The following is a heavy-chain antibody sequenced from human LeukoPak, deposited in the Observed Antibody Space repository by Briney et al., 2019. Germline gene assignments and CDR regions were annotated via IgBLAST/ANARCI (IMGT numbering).Heavy chain of an antibody. CDR3: ARGFGERYWYFDL. V-gene: IGHV4-30-4*01. CDR1: GGSISSGDYY. CDR2: IYYSGST. J-gene: IGHJ2*01. Sequence: SETLSLTCTVSGGSISSGDYYWSWIRQPPGKGLEWTGYIYYSGSTYYNPSLKSRVTISVDTSKNQFSLKLSSVTAADTAVYYCARGFGERYWYFDLWGRGTLVTVSS. D-gene: IGHD3-10*01.